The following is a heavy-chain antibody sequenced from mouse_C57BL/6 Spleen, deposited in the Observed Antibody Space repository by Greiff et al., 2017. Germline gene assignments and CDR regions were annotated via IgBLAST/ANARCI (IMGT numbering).Heavy chain of an antibody. D-gene: IGHD2-5*01. CDR1: GFSLTSYA. CDR3: AREGYYSNSYAMDY. CDR2: IWTGGGT. V-gene: IGHV2-9-1*01. Sequence: VKLMESGPGLVAPSQSLSITCTVSGFSLTSYAISWVRQPPGKGLEWLGVIWTGGGTNYNSALKSRLSISKDNSKSQVFLKMNSLQTDDTARYYCAREGYYSNSYAMDYWGQGTSVTVSS. J-gene: IGHJ4*01.